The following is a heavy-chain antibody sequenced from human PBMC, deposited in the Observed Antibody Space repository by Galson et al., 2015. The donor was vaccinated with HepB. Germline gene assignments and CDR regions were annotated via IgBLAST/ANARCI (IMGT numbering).Heavy chain of an antibody. CDR2: TYYRSKWYN. V-gene: IGHV6-1*01. J-gene: IGHJ5*02. CDR3: AAQQWLAKGNWFDP. CDR1: GDSVSSNSAA. D-gene: IGHD6-19*01. Sequence: CAISGDSVSSNSAAWSWIRQSPSRGLEWLGRTYYRSKWYNDYAESVKSRITINPDTSKNQFSLQLSSVTPEDTTVYYCAAQQWLAKGNWFDPWGQGALVTVSS.